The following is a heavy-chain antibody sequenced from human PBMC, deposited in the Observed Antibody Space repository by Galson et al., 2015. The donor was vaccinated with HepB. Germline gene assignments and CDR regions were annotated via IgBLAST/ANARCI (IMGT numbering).Heavy chain of an antibody. CDR2: ISGSGGST. J-gene: IGHJ6*02. Sequence: SLRLSCAASGFTFSSYAMSWVRQAPGKGLEWVSAISGSGGSTYYADSVKGRFTISRDNSKNTLYLQMNSLRAEDTAVYYCAKAKLGITMIVVVITEYYYGMDVWGQGTTVTVS. CDR1: GFTFSSYA. V-gene: IGHV3-23*01. CDR3: AKAKLGITMIVVVITEYYYGMDV. D-gene: IGHD3-22*01.